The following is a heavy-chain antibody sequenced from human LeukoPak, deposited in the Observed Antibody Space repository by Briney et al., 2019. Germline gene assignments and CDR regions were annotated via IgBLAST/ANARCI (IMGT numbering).Heavy chain of an antibody. Sequence: ASVKVSCKASGYTFTSYGISWVRQAPGQGLEGMGWISAYNGNTNYAQTLQGRVTITTDTYTRTDYMEMRRVRDEDTDVYNCPRSRTPRITMVRGVISLKTWGQGTLVTVSS. V-gene: IGHV1-18*01. CDR1: GYTFTSYG. CDR2: ISAYNGNT. CDR3: PRSRTPRITMVRGVISLKT. D-gene: IGHD3-10*01. J-gene: IGHJ5*02.